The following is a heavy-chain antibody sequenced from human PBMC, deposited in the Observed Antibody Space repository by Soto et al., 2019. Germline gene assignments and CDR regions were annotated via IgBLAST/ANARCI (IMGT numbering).Heavy chain of an antibody. V-gene: IGHV3-64*01. CDR1: GFTFSSYA. Sequence: GGSLRLSCAASGFTFSSYAMHWVRQAPGKGLEYVSAISSNGGSTYYANSVKGRFTISRDNSKNTLHLQMGSLRAEDMAVYYCARALGYAFDIWGQGTMVTVSS. CDR2: ISSNGGST. CDR3: ARALGYAFDI. J-gene: IGHJ3*02. D-gene: IGHD7-27*01.